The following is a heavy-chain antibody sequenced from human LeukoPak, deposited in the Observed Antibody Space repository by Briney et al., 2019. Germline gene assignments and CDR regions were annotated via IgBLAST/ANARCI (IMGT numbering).Heavy chain of an antibody. CDR3: AKDSGYYDFWSGFPLDYYYMDV. CDR2: ISGSGGST. D-gene: IGHD3-3*01. J-gene: IGHJ6*03. CDR1: GFTFSSYA. V-gene: IGHV3-23*01. Sequence: PGGSLRLSCAASGFTFSSYAMSWVRQAPGKGLEWVSAISGSGGSTYYADSVKGRFTISRDNSKNTLYLQMNSLRAEDTAVYYCAKDSGYYDFWSGFPLDYYYMDVWGKGTTVTVSS.